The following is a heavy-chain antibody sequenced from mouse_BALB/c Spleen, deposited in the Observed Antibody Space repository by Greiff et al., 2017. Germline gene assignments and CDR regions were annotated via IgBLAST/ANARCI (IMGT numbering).Heavy chain of an antibody. Sequence: EVQLQQSGAELVKPGASVKLSCTASGFNIKDTYMHWVKQRPEQGLEWIGRIDPANGNTKYDPKFQGKATLTADTSSNTAYLQLSSLTSEDTAVYYCARRGNYLYYYAMDYWGQGTSVTVSS. CDR3: ARRGNYLYYYAMDY. V-gene: IGHV14-3*02. CDR2: IDPANGNT. J-gene: IGHJ4*01. D-gene: IGHD2-1*01. CDR1: GFNIKDTY.